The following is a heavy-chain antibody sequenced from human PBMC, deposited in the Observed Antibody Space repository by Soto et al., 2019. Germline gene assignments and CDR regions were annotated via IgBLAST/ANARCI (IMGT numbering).Heavy chain of an antibody. CDR2: ISYDGSNK. D-gene: IGHD6-19*01. J-gene: IGHJ4*02. Sequence: PGGSLRLSCAASGFTFSSYGMHWVRQAPGKGLEWVAVISYDGSNKYYADSVKGRFTISRDNSKNTLYLQMNSLRAEDTAVYYCATAQQWLVDYWGQGTLVTVSS. V-gene: IGHV3-30*03. CDR3: ATAQQWLVDY. CDR1: GFTFSSYG.